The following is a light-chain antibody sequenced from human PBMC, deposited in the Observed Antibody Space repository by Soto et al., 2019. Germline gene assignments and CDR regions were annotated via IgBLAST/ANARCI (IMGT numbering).Light chain of an antibody. CDR3: QQSYSPSIT. CDR2: AAS. CDR1: QSISSY. V-gene: IGKV1-39*01. J-gene: IGKJ5*01. Sequence: IHATQSPCCLSTSEGDSVDLTCRASQSISSYLNWYHQKPGKAPNLLIYAASSLQSGVPSRFSGSGSGTEFTLTISSLQPEDFATYYCQQSYSPSITFGQGTRLEIK.